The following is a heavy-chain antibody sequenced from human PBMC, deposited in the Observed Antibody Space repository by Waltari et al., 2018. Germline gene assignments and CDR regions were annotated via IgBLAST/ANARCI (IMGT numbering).Heavy chain of an antibody. Sequence: QVQLVQSGAEVKKPGASVKVSCKASGYTFTSYYMHWVRQAPGQGLEWMGIINPSGGSTSYAQKFQGRFTISRDNAKNSLYLQMNSLRAEDTAVYYCAREGQSYPRGVVDYWGQGTLVTVSS. V-gene: IGHV1-46*01. CDR2: INPSGGST. D-gene: IGHD3-10*01. CDR3: AREGQSYPRGVVDY. CDR1: GYTFTSYY. J-gene: IGHJ4*02.